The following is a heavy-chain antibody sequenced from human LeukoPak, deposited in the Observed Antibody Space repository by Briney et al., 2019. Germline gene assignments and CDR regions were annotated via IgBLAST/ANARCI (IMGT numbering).Heavy chain of an antibody. V-gene: IGHV4-59*01. D-gene: IGHD2/OR15-2a*01. CDR3: ARDFSAAFDI. CDR1: GGSFGNYY. CDR2: IYDSGTT. Sequence: SETLSLTCTVSGGSFGNYYWSWIRRPAGKGLEWIGYIYDSGTTNYNPSLKSRVTISVDTSKNQFSLTLNSVTAADTAVYYCARDFSAAFDIWGQGTMVTVSS. J-gene: IGHJ3*02.